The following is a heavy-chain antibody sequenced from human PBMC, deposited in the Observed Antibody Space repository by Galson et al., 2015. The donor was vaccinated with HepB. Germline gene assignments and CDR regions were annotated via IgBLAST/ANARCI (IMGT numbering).Heavy chain of an antibody. CDR2: INSDGSST. D-gene: IGHD3-22*01. CDR1: GFTFSSYW. V-gene: IGHV3-74*01. Sequence: SLRLSCAASGFTFSSYWMHWVRQAPGKGLVWVSRINSDGSSTSYADSVKDRFTISRDNAKNTLYLQMNSLRAEDTAVYYCARDGGLYYYDSSGYYFSDYWGQGTLVTVSS. J-gene: IGHJ4*02. CDR3: ARDGGLYYYDSSGYYFSDY.